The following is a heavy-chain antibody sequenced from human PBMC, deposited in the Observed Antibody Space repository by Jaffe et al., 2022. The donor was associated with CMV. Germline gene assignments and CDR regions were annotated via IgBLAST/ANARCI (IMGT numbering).Heavy chain of an antibody. J-gene: IGHJ5*02. D-gene: IGHD3-3*01. Sequence: QVQLQESGPGLVKPSETLSLTCTVSGGSISSYYWSWIRQPPGKGLEWIGYIYYSGSTNYNPSLKSRVTISVDTSKNQFSLKLSSVTAADTAVYYCARRDYDFWSGSPSTWFDPWGQGTLVTVSS. CDR1: GGSISSYY. CDR2: IYYSGST. V-gene: IGHV4-59*08. CDR3: ARRDYDFWSGSPSTWFDP.